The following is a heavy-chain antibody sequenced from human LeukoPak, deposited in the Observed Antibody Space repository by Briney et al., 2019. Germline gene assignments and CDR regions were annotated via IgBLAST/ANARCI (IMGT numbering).Heavy chain of an antibody. Sequence: ASVKVSCKASGYTFTSYGISWVRQAPGQGLEWMGWISAYNGNTNYAQKLQGRVTMTTDTSTSTAYMELRSLRSDDTAVYYCARDAGEDDFWSGRSGQEVNNWFDPWGQGTLVTVSS. J-gene: IGHJ5*02. V-gene: IGHV1-18*01. CDR3: ARDAGEDDFWSGRSGQEVNNWFDP. CDR1: GYTFTSYG. D-gene: IGHD3-3*01. CDR2: ISAYNGNT.